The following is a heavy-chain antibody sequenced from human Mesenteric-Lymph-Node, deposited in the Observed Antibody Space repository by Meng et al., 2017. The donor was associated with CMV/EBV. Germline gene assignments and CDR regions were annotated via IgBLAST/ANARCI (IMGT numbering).Heavy chain of an antibody. D-gene: IGHD6-19*01. CDR3: ARETDSGWRGVDS. V-gene: IGHV3-74*01. Sequence: GGSLRLSCAASGFTFSNYWMHWVRQAPGKGLVWVSRIKTDGRDTSYADSVKGRFTIFRDNAKNTLYLQMNSLRLEDTALYYCARETDSGWRGVDSWGQGTLVTVSS. CDR2: IKTDGRDT. J-gene: IGHJ4*02. CDR1: GFTFSNYW.